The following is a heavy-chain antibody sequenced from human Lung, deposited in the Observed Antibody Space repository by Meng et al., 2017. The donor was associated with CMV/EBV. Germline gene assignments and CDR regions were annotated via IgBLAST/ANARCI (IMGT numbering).Heavy chain of an antibody. Sequence: SVXVSXKASGGTFSNYPVSWVRHPPGLGLEWMGGFIPIFGTPNYAQKFQGRLTITTDESTSTAYMALNSLRSEDTAVYYCATEGPLNWFDRWGQGTVVTVSS. V-gene: IGHV1-69*05. J-gene: IGHJ5*02. CDR2: FIPIFGTP. CDR1: GGTFSNYP. CDR3: ATEGPLNWFDR.